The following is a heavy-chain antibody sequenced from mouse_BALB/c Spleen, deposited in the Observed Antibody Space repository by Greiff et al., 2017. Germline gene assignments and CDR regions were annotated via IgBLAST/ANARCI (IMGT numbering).Heavy chain of an antibody. CDR1: GFSLTGYG. CDR3: ASYYRYDDYAMDY. CDR2: IWGDGST. V-gene: IGHV2-6-7*01. D-gene: IGHD2-14*01. J-gene: IGHJ4*01. Sequence: VQLVESGPGLVAPSQSLSITCTVSGFSLTGYGVNWVRQPPGKGLEWLGMIWGDGSTDYNSALKSRLSISKDNSKSQVFLKMNSLQTDDTAMYYCASYYRYDDYAMDYWGQGTSVTVSS.